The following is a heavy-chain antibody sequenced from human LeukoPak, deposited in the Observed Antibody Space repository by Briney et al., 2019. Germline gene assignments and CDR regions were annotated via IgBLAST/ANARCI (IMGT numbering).Heavy chain of an antibody. CDR1: GGTFSSYA. CDR3: ALGGWNDPPDY. D-gene: IGHD1-1*01. V-gene: IGHV1-69*01. J-gene: IGHJ4*02. Sequence: SVKVSCKASGGTFSSYAISWVRQAPGQGLEWMGGIIPIFDTANYAQKFQGRVTITADESTSTAYMELSSLRSEDTAVYYCALGGWNDPPDYWGQGTLVTVSS. CDR2: IIPIFDTA.